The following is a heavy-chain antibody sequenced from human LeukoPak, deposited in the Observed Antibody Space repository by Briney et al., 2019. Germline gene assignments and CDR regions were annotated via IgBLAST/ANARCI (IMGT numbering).Heavy chain of an antibody. V-gene: IGHV1-2*02. CDR1: GYTFTDYY. J-gene: IGHJ4*02. CDR3: ARSREATAGPFDY. Sequence: ASVKVSCKASGYTFTDYYMHWVRQAPGQGLEWMGWINPNSGGTNSAQRFQGRVTMARDTSISTAYMELSRLRSDGTAVYHCARSREATAGPFDYWGQGTLVTVSS. CDR2: INPNSGGT. D-gene: IGHD6-13*01.